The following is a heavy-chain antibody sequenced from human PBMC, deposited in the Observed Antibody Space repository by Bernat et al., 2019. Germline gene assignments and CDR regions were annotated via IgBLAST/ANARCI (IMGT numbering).Heavy chain of an antibody. Sequence: EVQLVESGGGLVQPGGSLRLSCATSGFTFSNYAMSWIRQAPGKGLEWVSSISSSSSYIYYADSVKGRFTISRDNAKNSLYLQMNSLRGEDTAVYYCARGGVAAAGQHDYWGQGTLVTVSS. D-gene: IGHD6-13*01. CDR2: ISSSSSYI. CDR3: ARGGVAAAGQHDY. CDR1: GFTFSNYA. V-gene: IGHV3-21*01. J-gene: IGHJ4*02.